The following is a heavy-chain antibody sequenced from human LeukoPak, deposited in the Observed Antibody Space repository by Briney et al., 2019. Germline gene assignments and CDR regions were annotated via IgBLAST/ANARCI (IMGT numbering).Heavy chain of an antibody. D-gene: IGHD3-10*01. CDR2: INPNSGGT. CDR3: ARDHTDLLLWFGELLGWFDP. J-gene: IGHJ5*02. V-gene: IGHV1-2*02. Sequence: ASVKVSFKASGYTFTGYYMHWVRQAPGQGLEWMGWINPNSGGTNYAQKFQGRVTMTRDTSISTAYMELSRLRSDDTAVYYCARDHTDLLLWFGELLGWFDPWGQGTLVTVSS. CDR1: GYTFTGYY.